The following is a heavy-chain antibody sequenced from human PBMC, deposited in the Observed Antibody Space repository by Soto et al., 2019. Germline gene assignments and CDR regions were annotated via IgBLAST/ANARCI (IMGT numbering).Heavy chain of an antibody. CDR3: GRLEGLATISYYFDY. CDR2: VYYSGST. D-gene: IGHD3-9*01. V-gene: IGHV4-39*01. J-gene: IGHJ4*02. CDR1: GVSVSRSSYY. Sequence: SETLSLTCTVSGVSVSRSSYYWGWVRQPPGKGLEWIGSVYYSGSTYYNPSLESRVTISVDKSKNQFSLKLMSLSAADTAVYYCGRLEGLATISYYFDYWGQGALVTVSS.